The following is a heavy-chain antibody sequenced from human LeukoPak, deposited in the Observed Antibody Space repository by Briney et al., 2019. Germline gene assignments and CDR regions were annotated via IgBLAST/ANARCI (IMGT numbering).Heavy chain of an antibody. D-gene: IGHD2-15*01. CDR1: GYTFTRYY. V-gene: IGHV1-2*02. CDR3: ASGREYCSGGSCYSSDDAFDI. Sequence: ASVTVSFKASGYTFTRYYMHWVRQAPGQGLEWMGWINPNSGGTNYAQKFQGRVTMTRDTSISTAYMELSRLRSDDTAVYYCASGREYCSGGSCYSSDDAFDIWGQGTMVTVSS. CDR2: INPNSGGT. J-gene: IGHJ3*02.